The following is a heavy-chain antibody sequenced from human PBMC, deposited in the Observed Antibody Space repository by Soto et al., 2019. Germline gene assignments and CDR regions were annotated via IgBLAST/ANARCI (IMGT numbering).Heavy chain of an antibody. V-gene: IGHV3-23*01. CDR2: ISGGADSA. CDR3: AKEKLYYDLLTGFSEY. D-gene: IGHD3-9*01. J-gene: IGHJ4*02. Sequence: EVRLLESGGGLVQPGGSLRLSCAASGFTFRNYAMHWVRQAPGKGLEWVSTISGGADSAYYADSVRGRFTISRDNSRNTLYLQMNTPRAEDTALYYCAKEKLYYDLLTGFSEYWGQGALVTVSS. CDR1: GFTFRNYA.